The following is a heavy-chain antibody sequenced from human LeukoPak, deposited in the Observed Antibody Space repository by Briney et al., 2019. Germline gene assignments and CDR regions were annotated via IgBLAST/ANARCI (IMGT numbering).Heavy chain of an antibody. CDR2: ISGSGGGT. J-gene: IGHJ6*03. CDR3: AKVSGYSYGYYYYYIDV. Sequence: PGGSLTLSCAASGFTFSNYAMSWLGQAPGKRLEWVSAISGSGGGTSYSDSVKGRFTISRDNSKNTLYLQMNSLRAEDTAVYYCAKVSGYSYGYYYYYIDVWGKGTTVTVSS. CDR1: GFTFSNYA. D-gene: IGHD5-18*01. V-gene: IGHV3-23*01.